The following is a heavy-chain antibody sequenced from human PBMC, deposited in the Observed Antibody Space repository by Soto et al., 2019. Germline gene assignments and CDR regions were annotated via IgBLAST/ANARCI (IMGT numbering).Heavy chain of an antibody. Sequence: SETLSLTCAVSGGSISSGGYSWSWIRQPPGKGLEWIGYIYHSGSTYYNPSLKSRVTISVDRSKNQFSLKLSSVTAADTAVYYCARVKEAAGTTEYFDYWGQGTLVTVS. CDR3: ARVKEAAGTTEYFDY. V-gene: IGHV4-30-2*01. J-gene: IGHJ4*02. CDR1: GGSISSGGYS. CDR2: IYHSGST. D-gene: IGHD6-13*01.